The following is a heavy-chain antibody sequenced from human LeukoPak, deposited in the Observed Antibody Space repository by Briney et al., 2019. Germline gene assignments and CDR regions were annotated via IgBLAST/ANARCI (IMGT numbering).Heavy chain of an antibody. D-gene: IGHD4-23*01. CDR1: GGSISSYY. Sequence: SETLSLTCTVSGGSISSYYWSWIRQPPGKGLEWIGYIYYSGSTNYNPSLKSRVTMSVDTSKNQFSLKLSSVTAADTAVYYCARVSVVTADFDYWGQGTLVTVSS. J-gene: IGHJ4*02. CDR3: ARVSVVTADFDY. V-gene: IGHV4-59*01. CDR2: IYYSGST.